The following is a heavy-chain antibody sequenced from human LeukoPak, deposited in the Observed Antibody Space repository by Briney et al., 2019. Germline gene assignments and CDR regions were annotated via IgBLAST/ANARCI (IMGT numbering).Heavy chain of an antibody. CDR2: INSDGSST. Sequence: GGSLRLSCAASGFTFSSYWMHWVRHVPGKGLVWVSRINSDGSSTSYADSVKGRFTISRDNAKNTLHLQMNSLRAEDTAVYYCARDLRDAIVVVTAIPSDAFDIWGQGTMVTVSS. CDR3: ARDLRDAIVVVTAIPSDAFDI. D-gene: IGHD2-21*02. CDR1: GFTFSSYW. V-gene: IGHV3-74*01. J-gene: IGHJ3*02.